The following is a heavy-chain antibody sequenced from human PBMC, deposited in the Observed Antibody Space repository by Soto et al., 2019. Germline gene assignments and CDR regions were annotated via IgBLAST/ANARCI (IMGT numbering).Heavy chain of an antibody. J-gene: IGHJ4*02. Sequence: ASVKVSCKASGYTFTGYYMHWVRQAPGQELEWMGWINPNSGGTNYAQKLQGRVTMTRDTSTSTAYMELRSLRSDDTAVYYCARDRGSYALDYWGQGTLVTVSS. D-gene: IGHD1-26*01. V-gene: IGHV1-2*02. CDR3: ARDRGSYALDY. CDR1: GYTFTGYY. CDR2: INPNSGGT.